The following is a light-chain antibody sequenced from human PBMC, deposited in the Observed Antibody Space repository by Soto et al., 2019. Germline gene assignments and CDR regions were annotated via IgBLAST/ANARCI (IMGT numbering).Light chain of an antibody. V-gene: IGLV4-69*01. CDR2: VDSDGSH. J-gene: IGLJ2*01. CDR1: SGHSNYA. CDR3: QTWGTGTRA. Sequence: QLVLTQSPSASASLGASVKLTCTLNSGHSNYAIAWHQQQPEKGPRFLMKVDSDGSHTKGDGIPDRFSGSSSGAERYLVISSLQSEDEADYYCQTWGTGTRAFGGGTKLTVL.